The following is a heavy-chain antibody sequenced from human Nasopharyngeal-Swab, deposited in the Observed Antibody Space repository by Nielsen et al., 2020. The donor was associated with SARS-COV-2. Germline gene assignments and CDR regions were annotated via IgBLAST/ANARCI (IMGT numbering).Heavy chain of an antibody. V-gene: IGHV3-21*01. CDR2: IGRYGTDI. D-gene: IGHD3-3*01. J-gene: IGHJ6*02. Sequence: GESLKISCAASGFTFRDYSMNWVRQAPGKGLAWVSSIGRYGTDIFHADLVKGRFSVFRDAANKSIYLQMRSLRAEDTAVYYCARGTVFGVANGMDVWGQGTTVTVSS. CDR1: GFTFRDYS. CDR3: ARGTVFGVANGMDV.